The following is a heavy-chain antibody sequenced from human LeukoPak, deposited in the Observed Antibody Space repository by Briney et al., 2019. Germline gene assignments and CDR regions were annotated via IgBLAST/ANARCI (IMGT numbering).Heavy chain of an antibody. CDR1: GFSFSNYA. CDR2: INSDGSST. Sequence: GGSLRLSCAASGFSFSNYAMSWVRQAPGKGLVWVSRINSDGSSTSYADSVKGRFTISRDNAKNTLYLQMNSLRAEDTAVYYCARGPGIYCSSTSCLRGFDPWGQGTLVTVSS. V-gene: IGHV3-74*01. D-gene: IGHD2-2*01. J-gene: IGHJ5*02. CDR3: ARGPGIYCSSTSCLRGFDP.